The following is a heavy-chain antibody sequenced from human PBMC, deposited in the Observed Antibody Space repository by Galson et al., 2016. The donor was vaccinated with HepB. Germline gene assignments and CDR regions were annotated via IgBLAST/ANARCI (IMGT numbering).Heavy chain of an antibody. V-gene: IGHV3-21*01. CDR2: ISSSSTYI. Sequence: SLRLSCAASGFTFSNYSLNWVRQAPGKGLEWVSSISSSSTYIYYADSVKGRFTISRDNAKNSLYLQMSSLRAEDTAVYYCARNRHCSGGSCYGAWGQGTLVTVSS. J-gene: IGHJ5*02. CDR3: ARNRHCSGGSCYGA. CDR1: GFTFSNYS. D-gene: IGHD2-15*01.